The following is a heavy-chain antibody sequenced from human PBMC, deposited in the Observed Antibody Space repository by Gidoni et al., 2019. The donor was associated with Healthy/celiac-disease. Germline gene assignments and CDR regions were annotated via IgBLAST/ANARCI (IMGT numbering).Heavy chain of an antibody. CDR1: GFTFSSYA. V-gene: IGHV3-23*01. CDR3: AKWPLWFGEAD. Sequence: EVQLLESGGGLVQPGGSLRHSCAASGFTFSSYAMSWVRQAPGKGLEWVSGISGSGGSTYYADSVKGRFTISRDNSKNTLYLQMNSLRAEDTAVYYCAKWPLWFGEADWGQGTLVTVSS. CDR2: ISGSGGST. D-gene: IGHD3-10*01. J-gene: IGHJ4*02.